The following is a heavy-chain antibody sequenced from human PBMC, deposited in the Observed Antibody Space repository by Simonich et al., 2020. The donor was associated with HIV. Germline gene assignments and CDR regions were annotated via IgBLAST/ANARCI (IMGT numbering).Heavy chain of an antibody. CDR2: LTPTDVGT. CDR3: ATHGPGSSSSALDI. Sequence: QVQLVQSGAEVKKPGVSMKVSCTASGYTFTDWNIHWVRQAPGQGLEWMGRLTPTDVGTNYPQKFQGRDTRPRTKAIKTAYMELRKLRSDDTAVYYCATHGPGSSSSALDIWGQGTMVTVSS. V-gene: IGHV1-2*06. CDR1: GYTFTDWN. J-gene: IGHJ3*02. D-gene: IGHD6-6*01.